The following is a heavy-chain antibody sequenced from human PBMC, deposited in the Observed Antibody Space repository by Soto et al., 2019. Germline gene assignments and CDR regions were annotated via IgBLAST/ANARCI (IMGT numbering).Heavy chain of an antibody. CDR2: IDPITGGT. CDR3: ARGRDAASQFSSPHGMDV. J-gene: IGHJ6*02. CDR1: GYNFGAYY. D-gene: IGHD2-15*01. V-gene: IGHV1-2*02. Sequence: WASLKVSCKASGYNFGAYYTYWVRQAPGQGLEWVGLIDPITGGTDYAERLRGRVTMTRDTSINTAYMELRRLRSDDTAMYFCARGRDAASQFSSPHGMDVWGQGTTVTVSS.